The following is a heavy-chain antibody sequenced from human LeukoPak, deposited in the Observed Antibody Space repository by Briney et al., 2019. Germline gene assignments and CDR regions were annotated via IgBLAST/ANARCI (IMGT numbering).Heavy chain of an antibody. CDR3: ARTAYDSSGYYLYY. CDR2: IYHSGST. Sequence: PSETLSLTCTVSGYSISSGYYWGWIRQPPGKGLEWIGSIYHSGSTYYNPSLKSRVTISADTSKNQFSLKLSSVTAADTAVYYCARTAYDSSGYYLYYWGQGTLVTVSS. CDR1: GYSISSGYY. V-gene: IGHV4-38-2*02. D-gene: IGHD3-22*01. J-gene: IGHJ4*02.